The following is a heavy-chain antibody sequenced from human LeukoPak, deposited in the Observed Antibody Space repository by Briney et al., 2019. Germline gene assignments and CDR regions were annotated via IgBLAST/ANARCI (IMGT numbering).Heavy chain of an antibody. D-gene: IGHD6-6*01. CDR1: GYTFTGYY. J-gene: IGHJ5*02. Sequence: ASVKVSCKASGYTFTGYYMHWVRQAPGQGLEWMGWINPNSGGTNYAQKFQGRVTMTRDTSISTAYMELSRLRSDDTAVYYCARDLSIAARRRPAGFDPWGQGTLVTVSS. CDR2: INPNSGGT. V-gene: IGHV1-2*02. CDR3: ARDLSIAARRRPAGFDP.